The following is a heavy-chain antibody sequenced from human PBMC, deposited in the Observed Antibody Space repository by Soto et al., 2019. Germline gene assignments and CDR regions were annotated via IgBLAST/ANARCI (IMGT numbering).Heavy chain of an antibody. CDR3: ASTYSTSWYWFDP. CDR1: GFSLSKAGLG. CDR2: IFSNDEK. Sequence: QVTVKESGPVLVKPTETLTLTCTVSGFSLSKAGLGVSWIRQPPGKALEWLAHIFSNDEKSYSTSLKSRLTLSKDTSKSQVVLTMTNMDPVDTATYYCASTYSTSWYWFDPWGQGTLVTVSS. D-gene: IGHD6-13*01. V-gene: IGHV2-26*04. J-gene: IGHJ5*02.